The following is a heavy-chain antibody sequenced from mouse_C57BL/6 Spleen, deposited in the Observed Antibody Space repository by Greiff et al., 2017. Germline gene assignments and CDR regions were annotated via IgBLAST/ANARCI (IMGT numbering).Heavy chain of an antibody. CDR3: ARVYYDYDGFAY. V-gene: IGHV1-82*01. CDR1: GYAFSSSW. Sequence: VQLQQSGPELVKPGASVKISCKASGYAFSSSWMNWVKQRPGKGLEWIGRIYPGDGDTNYNGKFKGKATLTADKSSSTAYMQLSSLTSEDSAVYCCARVYYDYDGFAYWGQGTLVTVSA. J-gene: IGHJ3*01. D-gene: IGHD2-4*01. CDR2: IYPGDGDT.